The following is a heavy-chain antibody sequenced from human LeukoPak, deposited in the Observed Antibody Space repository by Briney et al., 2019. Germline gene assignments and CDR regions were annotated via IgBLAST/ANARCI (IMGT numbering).Heavy chain of an antibody. CDR2: ISGSGGST. Sequence: GGSLRLSCAASGFTFSSYAMSWVRQAPGKGLEWVSAISGSGGSTYYADSVKGRFTISRDNSKNTLYLHMNSLRAEDTAVYYCASKWFGELLSDYWGQGTLVTVSS. J-gene: IGHJ4*02. CDR1: GFTFSSYA. V-gene: IGHV3-23*01. CDR3: ASKWFGELLSDY. D-gene: IGHD3-10*01.